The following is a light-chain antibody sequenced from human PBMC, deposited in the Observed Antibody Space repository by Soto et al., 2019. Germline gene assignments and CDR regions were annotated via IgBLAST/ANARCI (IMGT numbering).Light chain of an antibody. CDR3: QRYGTSLTWT. V-gene: IGKV3-20*01. CDR2: GAS. Sequence: SLSPGETATLSCRASQSISSGYLAWYQQKPGQAPRLLIYGASSRATGIPDRFSGSGSETDFTLTISRLEPEDFAVYYCQRYGTSLTWTFGQGTKVDIK. CDR1: QSISSGY. J-gene: IGKJ1*01.